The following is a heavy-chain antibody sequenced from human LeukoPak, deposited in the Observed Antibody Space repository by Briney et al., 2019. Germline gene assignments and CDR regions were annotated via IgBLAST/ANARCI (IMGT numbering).Heavy chain of an antibody. Sequence: GGSLRLSCAASGFTVSSNYMSWVRQAPGKGLEWVSVIYSGGSTYYADSVKGRFTISRDNSKNTLYLQMNSLRAEDMAVYYCARDLLGSHFDYWGQGTLVTVSS. CDR1: GFTVSSNY. CDR2: IYSGGST. J-gene: IGHJ4*02. D-gene: IGHD2-15*01. V-gene: IGHV3-53*01. CDR3: ARDLLGSHFDY.